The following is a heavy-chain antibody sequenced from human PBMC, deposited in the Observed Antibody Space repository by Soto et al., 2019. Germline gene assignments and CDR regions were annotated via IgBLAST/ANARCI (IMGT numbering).Heavy chain of an antibody. CDR3: TTGTTTIIRFDY. CDR1: GFTFSNAW. J-gene: IGHJ4*02. V-gene: IGHV3-15*01. D-gene: IGHD3-10*01. Sequence: EVQLVESGGGLVKPGGSLRLSCTASGFTFSNAWMSWVRQAPGKGLEWVARIKSKTDGGTTDYAAPVKGRFSISRDDSTTTLFLQMKSLKTEDTAVYYCTTGTTTIIRFDYWGQGTLVTVSS. CDR2: IKSKTDGGTT.